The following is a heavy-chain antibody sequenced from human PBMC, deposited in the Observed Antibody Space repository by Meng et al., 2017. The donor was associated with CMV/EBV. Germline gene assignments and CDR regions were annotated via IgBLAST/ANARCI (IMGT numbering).Heavy chain of an antibody. Sequence: VEQTGCGAGLFRPSETLSRTCAGYGGSFSGYNWGWMRQAPGKGLEWIGEINHSGSTNYNPSLKSRVTISVDTSKNQFSLKLSSVTAADTAVYYCARKRYWLLYPWFDPWGQGTLVTGSS. CDR1: GGSFSGYN. J-gene: IGHJ5*02. CDR2: INHSGST. D-gene: IGHD3-9*01. V-gene: IGHV4-34*01. CDR3: ARKRYWLLYPWFDP.